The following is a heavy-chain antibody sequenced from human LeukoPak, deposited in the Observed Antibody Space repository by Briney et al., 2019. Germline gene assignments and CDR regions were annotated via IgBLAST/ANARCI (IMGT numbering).Heavy chain of an antibody. CDR3: AYYDILTGYGPKRGMDV. CDR1: GYTFTSYG. J-gene: IGHJ6*02. V-gene: IGHV1-18*01. Sequence: ASVKVSCKASGYTFTSYGISRVRQAPGQGLEWMGWISAYNGNTNYAQKLQGRVTMTTDTSTSTAYMELRSLRSDDTAVYYCAYYDILTGYGPKRGMDVWGQGTTVTVSS. CDR2: ISAYNGNT. D-gene: IGHD3-9*01.